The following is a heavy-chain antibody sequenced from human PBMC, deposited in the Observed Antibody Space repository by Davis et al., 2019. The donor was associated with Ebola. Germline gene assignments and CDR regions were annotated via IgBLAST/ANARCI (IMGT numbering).Heavy chain of an antibody. CDR3: AKNLYSYGYYYGMDV. CDR1: GFTFSSYA. J-gene: IGHJ6*02. D-gene: IGHD5-18*01. CDR2: ISYDGSNK. V-gene: IGHV3-30*18. Sequence: GESLKISCAASGFTFSSYAMSWVRQAPGKGLEWVAVISYDGSNKYYADSVKGRFTISRDNSKNTLYLQMNSLRAEDTAVYYCAKNLYSYGYYYGMDVWGQGTTVTVSS.